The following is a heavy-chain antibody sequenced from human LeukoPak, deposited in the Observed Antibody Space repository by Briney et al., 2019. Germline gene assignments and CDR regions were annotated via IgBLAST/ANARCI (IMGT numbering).Heavy chain of an antibody. CDR1: GYTFTSYD. Sequence: ASVKVSCKASGYTFTSYDINWVRQATGQGLEWMGWMNPNSGNTGYARKFQGRVTMTRNTSISTAYMELSSLRSEDTAVYYCARGPSTYYYDSSDWFDPWGQGTLVTVSS. V-gene: IGHV1-8*01. CDR3: ARGPSTYYYDSSDWFDP. D-gene: IGHD3-22*01. CDR2: MNPNSGNT. J-gene: IGHJ5*02.